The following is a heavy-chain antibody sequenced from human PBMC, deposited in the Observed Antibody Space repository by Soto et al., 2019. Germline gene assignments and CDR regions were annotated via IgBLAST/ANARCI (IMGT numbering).Heavy chain of an antibody. V-gene: IGHV3-53*01. CDR1: GFTVSSNY. J-gene: IGHJ4*02. CDR3: ARGFGIYSSSWEGRGRDY. CDR2: IYSGGST. D-gene: IGHD6-13*01. Sequence: GGSLRLSCAASGFTVSSNYMSWVRQAPGKGLEWVSVIYSGGSTYYADSEKGRFTISRINSKNTLYLQMNSLRAEDTAVYYCARGFGIYSSSWEGRGRDYWGQGTLVTVSS.